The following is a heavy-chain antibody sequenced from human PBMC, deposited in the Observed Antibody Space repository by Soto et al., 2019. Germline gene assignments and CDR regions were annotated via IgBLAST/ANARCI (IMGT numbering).Heavy chain of an antibody. D-gene: IGHD3-10*01. CDR1: GGSINSGGYY. J-gene: IGHJ4*02. CDR2: IYYSGNT. Sequence: QVQLQESGPGLVKPSQTLSLTCTVSGGSINSGGYYWSWIRQHPVKGLEWIGYIYYSGNTYYNPSLKSRVTISIDTSKNQFSLKLSSVTAADSAVYYCARNGPEFETLTTFDYWGQGTLVTVSS. V-gene: IGHV4-31*03. CDR3: ARNGPEFETLTTFDY.